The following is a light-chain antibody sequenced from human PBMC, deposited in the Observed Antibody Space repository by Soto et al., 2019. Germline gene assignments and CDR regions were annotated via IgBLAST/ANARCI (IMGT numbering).Light chain of an antibody. CDR1: QSVSSSF. CDR3: QQYGSSLRT. J-gene: IGKJ1*01. V-gene: IGKV3-20*01. Sequence: EIVLTQSPGTLSLSPGERATLSCRASQSVSSSFLAWYQQKPGQAPRLLIYGASSRATGIPDRFSGSGSGTDFTLTISRLEPEDFAVYYCQQYGSSLRTFGQGTKVAI. CDR2: GAS.